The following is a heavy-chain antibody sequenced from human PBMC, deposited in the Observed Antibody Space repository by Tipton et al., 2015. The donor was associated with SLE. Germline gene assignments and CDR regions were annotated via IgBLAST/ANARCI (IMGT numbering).Heavy chain of an antibody. CDR1: GFTFSTYW. CDR3: AREGLGAYALDY. J-gene: IGHJ4*02. V-gene: IGHV3-74*03. Sequence: SLRLSCEASGFTFSTYWMHWVRQGPGKGLVWVSRIYSDGSSTKYADSVKGRFTISRDNAKNMLYLQMNSLRAEDTAVYYCAREGLGAYALDYWGQGTLVTVSS. D-gene: IGHD5-12*01. CDR2: IYSDGSST.